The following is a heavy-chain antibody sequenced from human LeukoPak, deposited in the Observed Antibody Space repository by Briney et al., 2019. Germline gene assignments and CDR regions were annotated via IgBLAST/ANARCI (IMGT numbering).Heavy chain of an antibody. CDR2: IDSSSSYI. CDR3: ARDRRPLYYYGMDV. Sequence: PGGSLRLSCEVSGFTFSSDSMNWVRQAPGRGLEWVSSIDSSSSYIYYAGSVKGRFTISRDNARSSLFLQMNSLRAEDTAVYYCARDRRPLYYYGMDVWGQGTTVTVFS. V-gene: IGHV3-21*01. J-gene: IGHJ6*02. CDR1: GFTFSSDS. D-gene: IGHD2-8*01.